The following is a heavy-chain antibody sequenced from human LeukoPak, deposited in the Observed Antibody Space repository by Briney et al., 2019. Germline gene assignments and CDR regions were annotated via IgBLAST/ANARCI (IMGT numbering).Heavy chain of an antibody. J-gene: IGHJ5*02. CDR1: GGSISSGSYY. Sequence: PSETLSRTCTVSGGSISSGSYYWSWIRQPAGKGLEWIGRIYTSGSTNYNPSLKSRVTISVDTSKSQFSLKLNSVTAADTAVYYCASDYGSGNYDWLDPWGQGTLVTVSS. V-gene: IGHV4-61*02. CDR2: IYTSGST. CDR3: ASDYGSGNYDWLDP. D-gene: IGHD3-10*01.